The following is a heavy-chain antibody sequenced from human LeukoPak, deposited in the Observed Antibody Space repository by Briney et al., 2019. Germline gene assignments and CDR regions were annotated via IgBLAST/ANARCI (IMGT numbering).Heavy chain of an antibody. V-gene: IGHV1-8*02. J-gene: IGHJ1*01. CDR3: TRGGPVAGTHKYFQH. CDR2: MNPNSGNT. Sequence: ASVKVSCKASGYTFTSYDINWVRQATGQGLEWMGWMNPNSGNTGYAEKFQGRDTMTRNTSISTAYMELSSLRSEDTAVYYCTRGGPVAGTHKYFQHWGQGTLVTVSS. D-gene: IGHD6-19*01. CDR1: GYTFTSYD.